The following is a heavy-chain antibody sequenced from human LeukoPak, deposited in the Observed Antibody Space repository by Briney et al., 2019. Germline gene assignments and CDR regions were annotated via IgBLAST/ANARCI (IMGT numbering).Heavy chain of an antibody. CDR3: ARAVAGPSHFDY. V-gene: IGHV3-74*01. CDR1: GFTFSTYW. CDR2: INSDGSST. D-gene: IGHD6-19*01. Sequence: PGGSLRLSCAASGFTFSTYWTHWVRQAPGKGLVGVSHINSDGSSTDYADSVKGRFTISRDNAKNTLYLQMTSLRAEDTAVYYCARAVAGPSHFDYWGQGTLVTVSS. J-gene: IGHJ4*02.